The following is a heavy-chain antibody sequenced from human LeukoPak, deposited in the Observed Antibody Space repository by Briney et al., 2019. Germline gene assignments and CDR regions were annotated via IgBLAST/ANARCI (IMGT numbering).Heavy chain of an antibody. D-gene: IGHD6-13*01. V-gene: IGHV4-59*01. J-gene: IGHJ4*02. CDR3: ARSWTRYTPDY. CDR2: IYYSGST. CDR1: GGSISSYY. Sequence: SETLSLTCTVSGGSISSYYWSWIRQSPGTGLEWIGYIYYSGSTNYNPSLKSRVTISVDTSKNQFSLKLSSVTAADTAVYYCARSWTRYTPDYWGQGTLVTVSS.